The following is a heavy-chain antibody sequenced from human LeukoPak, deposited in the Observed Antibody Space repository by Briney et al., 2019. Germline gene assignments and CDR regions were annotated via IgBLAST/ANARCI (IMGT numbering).Heavy chain of an antibody. CDR3: ARDGIAARPGY. CDR2: INPNSGGT. D-gene: IGHD6-6*01. CDR1: GYTFNGYN. Sequence: ASVTVSCKTSGYTFNGYNMHWVRQAPGHGLEWMGWINPNSGGTNYAQGFQGRVTMTRDTSISTAYMELSRLTSDDTAVYYCARDGIAARPGYWGQGTRVTVSS. J-gene: IGHJ4*02. V-gene: IGHV1-2*02.